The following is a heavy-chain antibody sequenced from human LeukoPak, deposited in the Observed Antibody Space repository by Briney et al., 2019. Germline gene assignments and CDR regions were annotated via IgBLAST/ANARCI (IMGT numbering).Heavy chain of an antibody. Sequence: ASVKVSCKASGYTFTSYAMHWVRQAPGQRLEWMGWINAGNGNTKYSQKFQGRVTITRDTSASTAYMELSSLRSEDTAVYYCARDQGYYGSGLETDWGQGTLVTVSS. CDR3: ARDQGYYGSGLETD. J-gene: IGHJ4*02. D-gene: IGHD3-10*01. V-gene: IGHV1-3*01. CDR1: GYTFTSYA. CDR2: INAGNGNT.